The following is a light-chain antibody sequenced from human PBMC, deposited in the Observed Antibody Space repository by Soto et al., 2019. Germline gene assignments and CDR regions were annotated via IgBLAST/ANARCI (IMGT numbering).Light chain of an antibody. Sequence: ELVLTQSAATLSLSPGERATLSCRASQSVSSYLAWYQQKPGQAPRLLIYDASNRATGIPARFSGSGSGTDFTLTISSLEPEDFAVYYCQQRSNWVTFGQGTRLEIK. V-gene: IGKV3-11*01. CDR3: QQRSNWVT. CDR2: DAS. J-gene: IGKJ5*01. CDR1: QSVSSY.